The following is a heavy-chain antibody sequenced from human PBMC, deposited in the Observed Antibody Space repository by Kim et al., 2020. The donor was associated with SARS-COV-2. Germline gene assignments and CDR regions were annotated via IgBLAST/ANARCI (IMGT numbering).Heavy chain of an antibody. J-gene: IGHJ6*02. V-gene: IGHV4-34*01. CDR1: GGSFSGYY. D-gene: IGHD2-15*01. Sequence: SETLSLTCAVYGGSFSGYYWSWIRQPPGKGLEWIGEINHSGSTNYNPSLKSRVTISVDTSKNQFSLKLSSVTAADTAVYYCAREGYEVAATISGMEVWGPGTTVTVSS. CDR3: AREGYEVAATISGMEV. CDR2: INHSGST.